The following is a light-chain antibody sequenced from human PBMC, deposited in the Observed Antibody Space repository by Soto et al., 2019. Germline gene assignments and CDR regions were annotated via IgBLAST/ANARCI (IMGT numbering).Light chain of an antibody. CDR3: QHYNSYSMYT. V-gene: IGKV1-5*01. J-gene: IGKJ2*01. CDR2: DAS. CDR1: QSISRW. Sequence: DIQMTQSPSTLSASLGDRVTITCRASQSISRWLVWYQQKPGKAPKVLIYDASSLESGVPSRFSGSGSGTEFTLTISSLQPDDFATYYCQHYNSYSMYTFGQGTKLEI.